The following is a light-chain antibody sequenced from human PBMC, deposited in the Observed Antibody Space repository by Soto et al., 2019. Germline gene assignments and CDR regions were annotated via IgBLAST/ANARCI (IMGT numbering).Light chain of an antibody. CDR1: SSNIGNNY. CDR3: GTWDSSLSAL. CDR2: DNN. J-gene: IGLJ2*01. V-gene: IGLV1-51*01. Sequence: QSVLTQPPSVSAAPGQKVTISCSGSSSNIGNNYVSWYQQLPGTAPKLLIYDNNKRPSGIPDRFSGSKSGTSATLGITGLQTGDEAEYYCGTWDSSLSALFGGGTQLTVL.